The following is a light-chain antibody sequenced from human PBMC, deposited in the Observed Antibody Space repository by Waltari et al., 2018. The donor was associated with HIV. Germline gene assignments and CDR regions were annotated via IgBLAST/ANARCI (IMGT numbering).Light chain of an antibody. J-gene: IGKJ1*01. CDR2: VAS. CDR1: QSLLHSNGYTY. Sequence: DIVMTQSPLSLSVNPGEPASISCRPNQSLLHSNGYTYLDWYVKKPGQSPQLLIFVASRRASGVPDRFSGSASGTDFTLKISRVEAEDVGVYYCMQAVEKWTFGPGTKVEI. V-gene: IGKV2-28*01. CDR3: MQAVEKWT.